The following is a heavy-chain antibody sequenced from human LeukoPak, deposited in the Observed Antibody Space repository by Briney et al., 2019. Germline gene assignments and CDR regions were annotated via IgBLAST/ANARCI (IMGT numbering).Heavy chain of an antibody. CDR3: ARRGRGYCSGGTCYLDMFDP. J-gene: IGHJ5*02. Sequence: GESLKISCKGSGYSFSSYWIAWVRQMPGKGLEWMGIIYPGDSDTRYSPSFEGQVTISAGKSISTAYLQWSSLKASDTAIYYCARRGRGYCSGGTCYLDMFDPWGQGTLVTVSS. D-gene: IGHD2-15*01. V-gene: IGHV5-51*01. CDR2: IYPGDSDT. CDR1: GYSFSSYW.